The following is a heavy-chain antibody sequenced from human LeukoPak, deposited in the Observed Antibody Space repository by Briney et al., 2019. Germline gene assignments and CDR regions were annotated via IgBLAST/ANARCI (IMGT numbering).Heavy chain of an antibody. D-gene: IGHD3-22*01. CDR2: ISYDGSNK. J-gene: IGHJ4*02. CDR1: GFTFSSYW. CDR3: AKARGYYDSSGYSTLDY. Sequence: GGSLRLSCAVSGFTFSSYWMHWVRQAPGKGLEWVAVISYDGSNKYYADSVKGRFTISRDNSKNTLYLQMNSLRAEDTAVYYCAKARGYYDSSGYSTLDYWGQGTLVTVSS. V-gene: IGHV3-30*18.